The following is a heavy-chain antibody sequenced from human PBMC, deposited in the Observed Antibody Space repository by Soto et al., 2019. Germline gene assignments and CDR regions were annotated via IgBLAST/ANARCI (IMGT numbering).Heavy chain of an antibody. V-gene: IGHV3-23*01. CDR3: ARVRFGELV. CDR1: GFTFSSYA. J-gene: IGHJ4*02. D-gene: IGHD3-10*01. Sequence: EVQLLESGGGLVQPGGSLRLSCAASGFTFSSYAMSWVRQAPGKGLEWVSIIGVGGGDRYYPESVKGRFTISRDNSRDTLYLEMIRLRDEDTAVYYCARVRFGELVWGQGTLVTVSS. CDR2: IGVGGGDR.